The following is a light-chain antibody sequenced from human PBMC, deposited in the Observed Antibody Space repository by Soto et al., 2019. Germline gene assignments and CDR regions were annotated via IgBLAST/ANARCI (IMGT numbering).Light chain of an antibody. J-gene: IGLJ1*01. CDR2: GNS. Sequence: QAVLTQPPPVSGAQAQWASLSAPGSSSNIGAGYDVPWYQQLPGTAPKLLIYGNSNRPSGVPDRFSGSKSGTSASLAITGLQAEDEADYYCQSYDSSLSGSYVFGTGTKVTVL. CDR3: QSYDSSLSGSYV. CDR1: SSNIGAGYD. V-gene: IGLV1-40*01.